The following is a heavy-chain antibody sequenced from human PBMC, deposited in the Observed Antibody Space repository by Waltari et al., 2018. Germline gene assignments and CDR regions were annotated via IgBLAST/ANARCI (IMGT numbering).Heavy chain of an antibody. CDR3: ARVAVTGSYYWYFDL. CDR1: GFSFSSSE. CDR2: IGPSGSDI. Sequence: EVQLLESGGGLMQPGGSLRLSCIGSGFSFSSSEMNWVRQAPGKRLEWISYIGPSGSDIYYADSVKGRFTISRDNAKNSLYLEMDSLRVEDTAVYFCARVAVTGSYYWYFDLWGRGTTVNVSS. D-gene: IGHD3-10*01. V-gene: IGHV3-48*03. J-gene: IGHJ2*01.